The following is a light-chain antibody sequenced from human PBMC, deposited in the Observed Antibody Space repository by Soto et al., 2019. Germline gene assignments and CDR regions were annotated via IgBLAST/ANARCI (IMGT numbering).Light chain of an antibody. V-gene: IGKV3-11*01. CDR1: QSVKTF. CDR3: RQRSNWPPIT. CDR2: DAS. J-gene: IGKJ5*01. Sequence: EIVLTQSPATLSLSPGERATLSCRASQSVKTFLVWYQHRHGQAPRVLIYDASHRATCIPARFSGSGSGAHFTRTNSGPEAEDAVVYYGRQRSNWPPITVGQGTRLEI.